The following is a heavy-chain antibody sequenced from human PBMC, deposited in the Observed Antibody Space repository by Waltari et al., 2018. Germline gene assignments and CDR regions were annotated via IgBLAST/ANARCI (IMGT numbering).Heavy chain of an antibody. V-gene: IGHV3-9*01. Sequence: EVQLVESGGGLVQPGRSLRLSCAASGFTFDDYAMHWVRQAPGKGLGWVSGISWNSGSIGYADSVKGRFTISRDNAKNSLYLQMNSLRAEDTALYYCAKELAARHYFDYWGQGTLVTVSS. CDR3: AKELAARHYFDY. D-gene: IGHD6-6*01. CDR2: ISWNSGSI. CDR1: GFTFDDYA. J-gene: IGHJ4*02.